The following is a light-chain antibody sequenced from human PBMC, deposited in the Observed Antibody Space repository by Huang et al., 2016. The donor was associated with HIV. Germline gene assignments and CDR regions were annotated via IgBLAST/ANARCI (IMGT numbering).Light chain of an antibody. CDR1: QSVSSSY. CDR2: GAS. V-gene: IGKV3-20*01. J-gene: IGKJ2*01. Sequence: EIVLTQSPGTLSLSPGERVTLSCRASQSVSSSYLAWYQQKPGQAPRLLIYGASSRATGIPDFTLTINRLEPEDFAVYYCHQYGTSPRTFGQGTELEIK. CDR3: HQYGTSPRT.